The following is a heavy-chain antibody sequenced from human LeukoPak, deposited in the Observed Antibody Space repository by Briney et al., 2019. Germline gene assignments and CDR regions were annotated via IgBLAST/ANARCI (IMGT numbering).Heavy chain of an antibody. D-gene: IGHD6-19*01. J-gene: IGHJ4*02. CDR2: ISWNSGSI. V-gene: IGHV3-9*01. CDR3: AKGSTSAMGYSSGWYLDY. Sequence: GGSLRLSCAASGFTFYDYAMHWVRQAPGKGLEWVSGISWNSGSIGYADSVKGRFTISRDNAKNSLYLQMNSLRAEDTALYYCAKGSTSAMGYSSGWYLDYWGQGTLVTVSS. CDR1: GFTFYDYA.